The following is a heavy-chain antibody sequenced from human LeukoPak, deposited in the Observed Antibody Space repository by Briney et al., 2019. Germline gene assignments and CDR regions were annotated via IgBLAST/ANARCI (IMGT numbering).Heavy chain of an antibody. J-gene: IGHJ5*02. V-gene: IGHV3-21*01. CDR2: ISSSSPYI. D-gene: IGHD2-2*01. CDR1: GFTFSSYS. Sequence: GGSLRLSCAASGFTFSSYSMNWVRQAPGKGLEWVSSISSSSPYIYYADSLRGRFTIFRDNAKNSLYLQMNSLRAEDTAVYYCARGGVPAAVGWFDPWGQGTLVTVSS. CDR3: ARGGVPAAVGWFDP.